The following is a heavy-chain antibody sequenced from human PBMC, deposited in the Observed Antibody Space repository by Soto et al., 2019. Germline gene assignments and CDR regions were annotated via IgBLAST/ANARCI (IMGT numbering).Heavy chain of an antibody. J-gene: IGHJ4*02. Sequence: GVSVKVSGRDSGETITDYPISGVPRAPGQVLEWMGWINTYNQNTIYAQKFQGRVTMTTDTSTSTSYLELGSLRSDDTAVYYCGRETSGSGWFFDGWGQGSLVTLSS. CDR1: GETITDYP. CDR2: INTYNQNT. D-gene: IGHD6-19*01. V-gene: IGHV1-18*04. CDR3: GRETSGSGWFFDG.